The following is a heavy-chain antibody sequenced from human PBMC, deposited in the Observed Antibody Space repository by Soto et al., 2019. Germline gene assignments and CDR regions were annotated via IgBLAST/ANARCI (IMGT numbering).Heavy chain of an antibody. CDR2: AHSSGRT. CDR3: ARDIRGYSRAFDY. D-gene: IGHD5-18*01. V-gene: IGHV4-61*01. Sequence: SETLSLTCSVSGDSVNSENYYWTWIRQSPGRGLEWIGYAHSSGRTNYNPSLKSRVTISVETPMNQFSLKLTSVTAADTAVYYCARDIRGYSRAFDYWGQGXLVTVYS. J-gene: IGHJ4*02. CDR1: GDSVNSENYY.